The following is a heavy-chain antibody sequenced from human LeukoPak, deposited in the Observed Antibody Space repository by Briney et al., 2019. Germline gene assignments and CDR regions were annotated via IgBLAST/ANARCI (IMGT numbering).Heavy chain of an antibody. J-gene: IGHJ4*02. V-gene: IGHV3-23*01. CDR1: GFTFSNKA. Sequence: GGSLRLSCVASGFTFSNKAMSWARQAPGMGLEWVTSTTQSGESSGYADSVKGRFTISRDNSKNTLFLQMDSLRVEDTAIYYCARESGGDWGYFDDWGQGTLVTVSS. CDR3: ARESGGDWGYFDD. D-gene: IGHD2-21*02. CDR2: TTQSGESS.